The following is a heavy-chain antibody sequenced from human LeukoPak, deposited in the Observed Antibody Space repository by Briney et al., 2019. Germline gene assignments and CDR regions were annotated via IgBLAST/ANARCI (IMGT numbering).Heavy chain of an antibody. CDR3: ARASSYCGGDCPHFDY. V-gene: IGHV4-34*01. Sequence: SETLSLTCTVSGGSISSYYWTWIRQPPGKGLEWIGEINHRRSTKYSPSLKSRVTISVDTSKNQFSLKLSSVTAADTAVYYCARASSYCGGDCPHFDYWGQGTLVTVSS. D-gene: IGHD2-21*02. J-gene: IGHJ4*02. CDR1: GGSISSYY. CDR2: INHRRST.